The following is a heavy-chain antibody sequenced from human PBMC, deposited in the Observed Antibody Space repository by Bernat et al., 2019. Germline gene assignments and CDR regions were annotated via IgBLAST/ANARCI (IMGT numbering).Heavy chain of an antibody. D-gene: IGHD3-22*01. CDR1: GFTFSSYA. CDR2: FRGVDEST. Sequence: EVHLLESGGGLVQPGGSLRLSCAASGFTFSSYAMSWVRQAPGKGLEGVSTFRGVDESTFSADSVKGRFTISRDNSKNTMYLQMNSLRVEDTAVYYCAKGGPLLRENDAFDIWGQGTMVTVSS. J-gene: IGHJ3*02. V-gene: IGHV3-23*01. CDR3: AKGGPLLRENDAFDI.